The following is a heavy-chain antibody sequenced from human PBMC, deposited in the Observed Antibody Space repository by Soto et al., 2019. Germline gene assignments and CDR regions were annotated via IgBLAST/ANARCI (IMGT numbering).Heavy chain of an antibody. J-gene: IGHJ4*02. CDR3: TRQTDAVQWLVVPTAYNFDY. D-gene: IGHD6-19*01. CDR2: IRSKTNSYAT. V-gene: IGHV3-73*02. Sequence: EGQLVESGGGLVQPGGSLKLSCAASGFTFGGSAMHWVRQASGKGLEWVVHIRSKTNSYATAYAESVKGRFTISRDDSMNTAYLQMNSFKTEDTAVYFCTRQTDAVQWLVVPTAYNFDYWGQGTLVTVSS. CDR1: GFTFGGSA.